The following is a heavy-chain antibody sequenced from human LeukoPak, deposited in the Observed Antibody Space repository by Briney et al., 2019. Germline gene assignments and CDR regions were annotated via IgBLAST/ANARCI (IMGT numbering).Heavy chain of an antibody. Sequence: GGSLRLSCAASGFTFSSYGMHWVRQAPGKGLEWVAFIRYDGSNKYYADSVKGRFTISRDNSKNTLYLQMNSLRAEDTAVYYCAKDCSLLAYTATSNWGQGTLVTVSS. CDR2: IRYDGSNK. D-gene: IGHD5-18*01. CDR3: AKDCSLLAYTATSN. J-gene: IGHJ4*02. CDR1: GFTFSSYG. V-gene: IGHV3-30*02.